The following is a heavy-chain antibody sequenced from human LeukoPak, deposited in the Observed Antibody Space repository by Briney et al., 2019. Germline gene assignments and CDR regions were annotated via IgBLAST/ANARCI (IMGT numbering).Heavy chain of an antibody. D-gene: IGHD1-7*01. CDR3: ARTYNSNYVGSAFDI. CDR2: ISAYNGNT. J-gene: IGHJ3*02. CDR1: GYTFSSYG. Sequence: GASVKVSCKASGYTFSSYGISWVRQAPGQGLEWRGWISAYNGNTNYAQKLPGRVTMTTDTSTSTAYMKLRSLRSDDTAVYYCARTYNSNYVGSAFDIWGQGTMVTVSS. V-gene: IGHV1-18*01.